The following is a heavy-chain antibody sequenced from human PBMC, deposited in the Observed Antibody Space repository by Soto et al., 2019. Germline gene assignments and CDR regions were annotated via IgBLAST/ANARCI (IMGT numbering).Heavy chain of an antibody. CDR1: GYPFIRSG. J-gene: IGHJ6*02. V-gene: IGHV1-18*01. Sequence: GASVKVSCKASGYPFIRSGITWVRQAPGQGLEWMGWISPYNDYTIYAQKLQGRVTMTTDTSTRTVYLDLRSLKSDDTAVYYCARGGYYDNTWGKLSHYGLDVWGQGTSVTVSS. CDR3: ARGGYYDNTWGKLSHYGLDV. CDR2: ISPYNDYT. D-gene: IGHD3-16*01.